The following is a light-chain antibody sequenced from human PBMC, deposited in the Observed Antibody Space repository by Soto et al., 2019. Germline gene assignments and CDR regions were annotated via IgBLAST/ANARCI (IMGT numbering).Light chain of an antibody. CDR2: DNN. J-gene: IGLJ1*01. V-gene: IGLV1-51*01. CDR3: GTWDSSLSAGPYV. CDR1: SSNIGNNY. Sequence: QAVVTQPPSVSAAPGQTVTISCSGSSSNIGNNYVSWYQQLPGTAPKLLIYDNNKRPSGIPDRFSGSKSGTSATLGITGLQTGDEADYYCGTWDSSLSAGPYVFGTGTKLTVL.